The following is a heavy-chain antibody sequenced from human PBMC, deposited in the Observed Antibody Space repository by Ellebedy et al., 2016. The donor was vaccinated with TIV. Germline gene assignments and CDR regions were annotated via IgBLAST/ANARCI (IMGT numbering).Heavy chain of an antibody. CDR3: ATGRSMIRGFDY. D-gene: IGHD3-10*01. CDR1: GYTFTNHG. CDR2: VSAYNGDI. Sequence: AASVKVSCKGSGYTFTNHGITWVRQAPGQGLEWLGWVSAYNGDIKYAQKFQDRVTMTTDTSTSSGYMELRSLRSDDTAVYFCATGRSMIRGFDYWGQGTQVTVSS. J-gene: IGHJ4*02. V-gene: IGHV1-18*01.